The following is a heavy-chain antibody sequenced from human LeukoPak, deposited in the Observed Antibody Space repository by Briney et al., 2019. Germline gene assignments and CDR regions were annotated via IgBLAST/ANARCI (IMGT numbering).Heavy chain of an antibody. CDR2: IYPGDSDT. J-gene: IGHJ6*03. V-gene: IGHV5-51*01. CDR3: ARTPLEYSSSSDYYYYMDV. CDR1: GYSFTSYW. D-gene: IGHD6-6*01. Sequence: GESLKISCKGSGYSFTSYWIGWVRQMPGKGLEWMGIIYPGDSDTRYSPSFQGQVTISADKSISTAYLQWSSLKASDTAMYYCARTPLEYSSSSDYYYYMDVWGKGTTVTVSS.